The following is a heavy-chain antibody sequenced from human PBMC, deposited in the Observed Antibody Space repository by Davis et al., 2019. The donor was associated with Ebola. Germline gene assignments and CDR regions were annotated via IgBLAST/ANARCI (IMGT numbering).Heavy chain of an antibody. D-gene: IGHD2-2*01. Sequence: PGGSLRLSCAASGFTFSNFWMSWVRQAPGKGLEWVANIRQDGSEKNYVDSVKGRFTISRDNTKNSMFLQMNSLRDEDTAVYYCARVGSGYHGDHDAFDVWGQGTMVTVSS. CDR3: ARVGSGYHGDHDAFDV. CDR2: IRQDGSEK. J-gene: IGHJ3*01. V-gene: IGHV3-7*03. CDR1: GFTFSNFW.